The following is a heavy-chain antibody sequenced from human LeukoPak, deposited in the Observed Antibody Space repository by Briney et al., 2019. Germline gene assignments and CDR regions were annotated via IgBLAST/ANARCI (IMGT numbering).Heavy chain of an antibody. V-gene: IGHV4-34*01. CDR3: ARTDYYDSSGGGYYFDY. CDR2: INHSGST. D-gene: IGHD3-22*01. Sequence: SETLSLTCAVYGGSFSGYYWSWIRQPPGKGLEWIGEINHSGSTNYNPSLKSRVTISVDTSKNQFSLKLSSVTAADTAVYYCARTDYYDSSGGGYYFDYWGQGTLVTVSS. CDR1: GGSFSGYY. J-gene: IGHJ4*02.